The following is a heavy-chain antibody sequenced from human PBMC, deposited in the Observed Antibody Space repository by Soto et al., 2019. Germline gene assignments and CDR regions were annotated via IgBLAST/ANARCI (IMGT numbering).Heavy chain of an antibody. J-gene: IGHJ6*03. CDR3: ARDRYYGSGTYYYMDV. Sequence: GGSLRLSCAASGFTFSSYGMHWVRQAPGKGLEWVAVIWYDGSNKYYADSVKGRFTISRDNSKNTLYLQMNSLRAEDTAVYYCARDRYYGSGTYYYMDVWGKGTTVTVSS. CDR1: GFTFSSYG. CDR2: IWYDGSNK. V-gene: IGHV3-33*01. D-gene: IGHD3-10*01.